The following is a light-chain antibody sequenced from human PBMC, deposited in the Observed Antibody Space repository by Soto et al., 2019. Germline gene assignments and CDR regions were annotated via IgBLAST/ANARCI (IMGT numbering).Light chain of an antibody. CDR3: NSYTGTSSRYV. CDR2: DVS. Sequence: QSALTQPASVSGSPGQSITISCTGTSSDVGRYNYVSWYQQHTGKAPRLLIYDVSNRPSGVSNRFSGSKSDNTASLTISGLQAEDDADYYCNSYTGTSSRYVFGTGTKVTVL. V-gene: IGLV2-14*03. J-gene: IGLJ1*01. CDR1: SSDVGRYNY.